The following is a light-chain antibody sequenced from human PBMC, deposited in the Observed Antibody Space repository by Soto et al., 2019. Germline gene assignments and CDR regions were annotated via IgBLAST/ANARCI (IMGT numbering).Light chain of an antibody. CDR1: QSVSSSY. Sequence: DIVLTQSPGTLSLSPGERATLSCRASQSVSSSYLAWYQQKPGQAPRLLIYGASSRATGIPDRFSGSGSGTDFTLTIGRLEPEDFAVYYCQQYGSSPPWTFGQGTKVEIK. J-gene: IGKJ1*01. CDR2: GAS. V-gene: IGKV3-20*01. CDR3: QQYGSSPPWT.